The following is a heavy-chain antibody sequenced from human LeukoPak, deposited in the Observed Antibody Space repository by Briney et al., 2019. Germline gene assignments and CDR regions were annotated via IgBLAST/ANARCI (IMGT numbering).Heavy chain of an antibody. D-gene: IGHD1-26*01. V-gene: IGHV4-61*01. CDR3: ARQGQVGATDDDAFDI. CDR1: GGSVSSGSYY. Sequence: SQTLSLTCSVSGGSVSSGSYYWSWIRQPPGKGLEWIGYIYYSGSTYYNPSLKSRVTISVDTSKNQFSLKLSSVTAADTAVYYCARQGQVGATDDDAFDIWGQGTMVTVSS. CDR2: IYYSGST. J-gene: IGHJ3*02.